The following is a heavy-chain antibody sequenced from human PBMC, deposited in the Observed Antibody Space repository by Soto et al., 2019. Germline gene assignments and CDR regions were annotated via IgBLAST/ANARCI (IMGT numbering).Heavy chain of an antibody. CDR3: AKGPTVTRSGRGYYYMDV. D-gene: IGHD4-17*01. CDR1: GFTVSSYG. Sequence: PGGSLRLSCAASGFTVSSYGIRWVRQAPGKGLEWVAVISYDGSNKYYADSVKGRFTISRDNSKNTLYLQMNSLRAEDTAVYYCAKGPTVTRSGRGYYYMDVWGKGTTVTVSS. V-gene: IGHV3-30*18. J-gene: IGHJ6*03. CDR2: ISYDGSNK.